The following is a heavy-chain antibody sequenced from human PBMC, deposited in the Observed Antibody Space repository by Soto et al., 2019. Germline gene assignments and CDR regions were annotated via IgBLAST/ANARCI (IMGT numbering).Heavy chain of an antibody. CDR3: AKDLGYCSSTSCYGSFYYYYGMDV. Sequence: ESGGGVVQPGRSLRLSCAASGFTFSSYGMHWVRQAPGKGLEWVAVISYDGSNKYYADSVKGRFTISRDNSKNTLYLQMNSLRAEDTAVYYCAKDLGYCSSTSCYGSFYYYYGMDVWGQGTTVTVSS. CDR2: ISYDGSNK. D-gene: IGHD2-2*01. J-gene: IGHJ6*02. CDR1: GFTFSSYG. V-gene: IGHV3-30*18.